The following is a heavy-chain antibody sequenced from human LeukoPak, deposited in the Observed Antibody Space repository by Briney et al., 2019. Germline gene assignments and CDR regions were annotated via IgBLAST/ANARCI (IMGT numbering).Heavy chain of an antibody. V-gene: IGHV3-7*01. J-gene: IGHJ5*02. D-gene: IGHD2-2*01. Sequence: PGGSLRLSCAASGFTFSGYRMSWVRQAPGKGLEWVAHINKGGSEKYYVDSVKGRFTISRDNAKNSLYLQINSLRAEDTAVYYCARGRRVPAAMGNWFDPWGQGTLVTVSS. CDR2: INKGGSEK. CDR3: ARGRRVPAAMGNWFDP. CDR1: GFTFSGYR.